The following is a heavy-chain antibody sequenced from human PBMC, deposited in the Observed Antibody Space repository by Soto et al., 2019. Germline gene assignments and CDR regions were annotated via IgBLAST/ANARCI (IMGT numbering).Heavy chain of an antibody. CDR2: ISGSGGST. J-gene: IGHJ3*02. D-gene: IGHD2-2*03. CDR3: AKARIGFLGAFDI. Sequence: EVQLLESGGGLVQPGGSLRLSCAASGFTFSSYAMSWVRQAPGKGLEWVSAISGSGGSTYYADSVKGRFTISRDNSKNTLYLQMNRLRAEDTAVYYCAKARIGFLGAFDIWGQGTMVTVSS. V-gene: IGHV3-23*01. CDR1: GFTFSSYA.